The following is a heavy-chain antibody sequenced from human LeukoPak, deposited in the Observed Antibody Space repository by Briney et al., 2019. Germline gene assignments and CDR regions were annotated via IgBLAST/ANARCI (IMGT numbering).Heavy chain of an antibody. V-gene: IGHV3-23*01. Sequence: PGGSLRLSCAASGFTFSSYAMSWVRQAPGKGLEWVSAISGSGGSTYYADSVKGRFTISRDNSKNTLYLQMNSLRAEDTAVYYCAKAARPYYDFWSGYYDYYYYGMDVWGQGTTVTVSS. CDR2: ISGSGGST. D-gene: IGHD3-3*01. CDR1: GFTFSSYA. J-gene: IGHJ6*02. CDR3: AKAARPYYDFWSGYYDYYYYGMDV.